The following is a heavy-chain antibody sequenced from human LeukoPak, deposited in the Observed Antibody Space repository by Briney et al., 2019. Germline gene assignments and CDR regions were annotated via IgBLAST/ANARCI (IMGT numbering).Heavy chain of an antibody. CDR2: IYTSGST. Sequence: PSETLSLTCTVSGGSISSGSYYWSWIRQPAGKGLEWIGRIYTSGSTNYNPSLKSRVTISVDTSKNQFSLKLSSVTAADTAVYYCARDHMPSGYCSSTSCYGYYYYMDVWGKGTTVTVSS. CDR1: GGSISSGSYY. J-gene: IGHJ6*03. V-gene: IGHV4-61*02. D-gene: IGHD2-2*01. CDR3: ARDHMPSGYCSSTSCYGYYYYMDV.